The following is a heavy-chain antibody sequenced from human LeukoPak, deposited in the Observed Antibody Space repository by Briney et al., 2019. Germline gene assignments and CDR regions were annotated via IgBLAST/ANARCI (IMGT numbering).Heavy chain of an antibody. CDR1: GFSSSNYW. V-gene: IGHV3-7*01. J-gene: IGHJ6*02. CDR3: AWYGVTHGLDV. D-gene: IGHD3-10*01. CDR2: IKQDGSVI. Sequence: VGSLRLSCAASGFSSSNYWMSWVRDALGKGLEWVSNIKQDGSVIYYVDSVMGRFTISKDNAKNSVYLQMNSLRPEDTAIYYCAWYGVTHGLDVWGQGTTVTVSS.